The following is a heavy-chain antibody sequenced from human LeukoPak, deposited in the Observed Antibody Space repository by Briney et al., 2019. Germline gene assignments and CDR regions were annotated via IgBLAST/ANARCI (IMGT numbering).Heavy chain of an antibody. V-gene: IGHV1-46*01. CDR3: ARGGGIEGGRDEILWFGERYNWFDP. CDR1: GYTFTSYC. D-gene: IGHD3-10*01. J-gene: IGHJ5*02. Sequence: GASVKVSCKASGYTFTSYCMHWVRQAPGQGLEWMGIINPSGGSTSYAQKFQGRVTMTRDTSSSTVYMELSSLRSEDTAVYYCARGGGIEGGRDEILWFGERYNWFDPWGQGTLVTVSS. CDR2: INPSGGST.